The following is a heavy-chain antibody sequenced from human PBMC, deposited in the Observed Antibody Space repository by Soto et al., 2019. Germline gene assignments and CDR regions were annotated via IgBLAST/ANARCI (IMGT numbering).Heavy chain of an antibody. CDR3: ATWIPKPQEVFDY. Sequence: SVKVSCKASGGTFSSYAISWVRQAPGQGLEWMGGIIPIFGTANYAQKFQGRVTITADKSTSTAYMELSSLRSEDTAVYYCATWIPKPQEVFDYWGQGTLVTVSS. D-gene: IGHD5-18*01. CDR2: IIPIFGTA. V-gene: IGHV1-69*06. J-gene: IGHJ4*02. CDR1: GGTFSSYA.